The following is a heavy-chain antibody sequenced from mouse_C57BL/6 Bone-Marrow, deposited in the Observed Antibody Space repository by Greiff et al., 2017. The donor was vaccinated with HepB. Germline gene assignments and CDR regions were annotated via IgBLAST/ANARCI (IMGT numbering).Heavy chain of an antibody. Sequence: QVQLQQSGAELARPGASVKTSCKASGYTFTSYTMHWVKQRPGQGLEWIGYINPSSGYTKYNQKFKDKATLTADKSSSTAYMQLSSLTSEDSAVYYCARNPYYYGRGYYFDYWGQGTTLTVSS. CDR2: INPSSGYT. J-gene: IGHJ2*01. V-gene: IGHV1-4*01. D-gene: IGHD1-1*01. CDR1: GYTFTSYT. CDR3: ARNPYYYGRGYYFDY.